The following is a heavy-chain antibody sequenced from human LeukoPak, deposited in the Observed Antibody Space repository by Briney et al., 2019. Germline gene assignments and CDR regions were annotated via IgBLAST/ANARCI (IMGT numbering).Heavy chain of an antibody. CDR3: ARGSWFGELLSQLEFDY. V-gene: IGHV1-46*01. CDR1: GYTFTSYY. CDR2: INPSGGST. J-gene: IGHJ4*02. D-gene: IGHD3-10*01. Sequence: ASVKVSCTASGYTFTSYYMHWVRQAPGQGLEWMGIINPSGGSTSYAQKFQGRVTMTRDTSTSTVYMELSSLRSEDTAVYYCARGSWFGELLSQLEFDYWGQGTLVTVSS.